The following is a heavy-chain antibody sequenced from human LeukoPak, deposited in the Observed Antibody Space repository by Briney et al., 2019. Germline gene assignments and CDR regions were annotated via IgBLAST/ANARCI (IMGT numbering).Heavy chain of an antibody. Sequence: GGSLRLSCAASGFTFSNYAMSWVRQAPGKGLEWVSSIIGSGGDTYYADSVKGRFTISRDNSKNTLYLQMNSLRAEDTAVYYCAKDLRTYGSGIYSLPTVIFDYWGQGTLVTVSS. J-gene: IGHJ4*02. CDR3: AKDLRTYGSGIYSLPTVIFDY. V-gene: IGHV3-23*01. CDR1: GFTFSNYA. CDR2: IIGSGGDT. D-gene: IGHD3-10*01.